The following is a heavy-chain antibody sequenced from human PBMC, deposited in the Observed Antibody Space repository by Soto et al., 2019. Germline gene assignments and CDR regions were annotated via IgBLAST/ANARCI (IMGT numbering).Heavy chain of an antibody. J-gene: IGHJ4*02. V-gene: IGHV3-7*01. CDR1: EFSFSSNW. CDR3: FNVAFSY. Sequence: GGALRLSCTASEFSFSSNWMSWVRQAPRKGPEWVANINQDGSEKYCADSVKGRFTISRDNAKNSLYLQMDSLRVEYTPLYYCFNVAFSYWGRETLVTVSS. CDR2: INQDGSEK.